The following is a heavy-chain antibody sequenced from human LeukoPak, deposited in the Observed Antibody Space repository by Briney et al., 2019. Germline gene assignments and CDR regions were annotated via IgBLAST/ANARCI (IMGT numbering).Heavy chain of an antibody. Sequence: GGPLRLSCAASGFTFSHVWMSWVRQAPGKVLEWVARIKSKTDGGTADHAASLKGRFTISRDDSKDTLYLQMNSLKTEDTAVYYCATESDWNFNFWGQGTLVTVAS. V-gene: IGHV3-15*01. D-gene: IGHD2-21*02. CDR3: ATESDWNFNF. CDR2: IKSKTDGGTA. J-gene: IGHJ4*02. CDR1: GFTFSHVW.